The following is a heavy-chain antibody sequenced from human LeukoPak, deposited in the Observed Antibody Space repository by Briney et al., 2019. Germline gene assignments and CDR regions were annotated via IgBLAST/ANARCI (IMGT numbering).Heavy chain of an antibody. CDR1: GFTFSSYE. CDR3: VRDSPGYGAYDFD. D-gene: IGHD5-12*01. V-gene: IGHV3-48*03. Sequence: GGSLRLSCAASGFTFSSYEMNWVRQAPGKGLEWVSYISSSGNSVYYADSVKGRFTISRDNAKNSLYLQMNNLSAGDTAVYYCVRDSPGYGAYDFDWGQGTLVTVSS. J-gene: IGHJ4*02. CDR2: ISSSGNSV.